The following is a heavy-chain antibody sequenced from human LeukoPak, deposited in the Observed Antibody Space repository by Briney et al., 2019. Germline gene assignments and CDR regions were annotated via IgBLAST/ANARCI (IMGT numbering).Heavy chain of an antibody. Sequence: ASLTVSCTASGYTFTAYYIYWIRQPPGQGLETMGWIYPNGGGTNYAHNFQGRVTMTRDTSITTVYMELSSLTSDDTAVYYCARGDIYWDYWGQGTLVTVSS. V-gene: IGHV1-2*02. J-gene: IGHJ4*02. CDR3: ARGDIYWDY. CDR2: IYPNGGGT. CDR1: GYTFTAYY.